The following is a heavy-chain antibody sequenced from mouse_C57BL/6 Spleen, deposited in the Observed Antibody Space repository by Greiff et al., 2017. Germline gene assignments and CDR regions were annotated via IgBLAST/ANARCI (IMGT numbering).Heavy chain of an antibody. CDR2: INPSSGYT. CDR1: GYTFTSYW. Sequence: QVQLKESGAELAKPGASVKLSCKASGYTFTSYWMHWVKQRPGQGLEWIGYINPSSGYTKYNQKFKDKATLTADKSSSTAYMQLSSLTYEDSAVYYCARWDTTVVGAMDYWGQGTSVTVSS. D-gene: IGHD1-1*01. CDR3: ARWDTTVVGAMDY. V-gene: IGHV1-7*01. J-gene: IGHJ4*01.